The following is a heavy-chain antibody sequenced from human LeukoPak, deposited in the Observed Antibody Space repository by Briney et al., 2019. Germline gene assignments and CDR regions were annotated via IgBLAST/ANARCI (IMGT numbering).Heavy chain of an antibody. CDR2: ISGSGGST. D-gene: IGHD1-1*01. CDR3: AQRRVPGGY. CDR1: GFTFSIHA. J-gene: IGHJ4*02. Sequence: GGSLRLSCAASGFTFSIHAMSWVRQAPGKGLEWVSAISGSGGSTYYADSVKGRFTISRDNSKNTLYLQMNSLRAEDTAVYYCAQRRVPGGYWGQGTLVTVSS. V-gene: IGHV3-23*01.